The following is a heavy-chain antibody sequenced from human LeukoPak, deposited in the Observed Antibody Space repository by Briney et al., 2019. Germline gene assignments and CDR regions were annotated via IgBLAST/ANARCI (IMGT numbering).Heavy chain of an antibody. Sequence: KPGGSLRLSCAASGFTFSSYGMHWVRQAPGKGLEWVAVISYDGSNKYYADSVKGRFTISRDNSKNTLYLQMNSLRAEDTAVYYCARDWGDILKSFDYWGQGTLVTVSS. J-gene: IGHJ4*02. CDR2: ISYDGSNK. D-gene: IGHD3-9*01. CDR1: GFTFSSYG. V-gene: IGHV3-30*05. CDR3: ARDWGDILKSFDY.